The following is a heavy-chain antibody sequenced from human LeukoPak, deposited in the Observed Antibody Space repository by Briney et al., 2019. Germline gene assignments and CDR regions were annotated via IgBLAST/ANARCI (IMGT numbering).Heavy chain of an antibody. CDR1: GYTFTSYD. CDR3: ARDLVDGVGAPGAY. D-gene: IGHD1-26*01. J-gene: IGHJ4*02. Sequence: ASVKVSCKASGYTFTSYDINWVRQATGQGLEWMGWMNPNSGNTGYAQKFQGRVTMTRNTSISTAYMELRSLRSDDTAVFYCARDLVDGVGAPGAYWGQGALVTVSS. CDR2: MNPNSGNT. V-gene: IGHV1-8*01.